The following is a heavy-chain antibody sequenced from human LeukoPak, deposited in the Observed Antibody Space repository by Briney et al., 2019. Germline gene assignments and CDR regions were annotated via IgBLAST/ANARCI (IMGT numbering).Heavy chain of an antibody. V-gene: IGHV3-7*01. CDR1: GFTFSNYW. J-gene: IGHJ4*02. CDR2: IKHDGSAK. Sequence: PGGSLRLSCAASGFTFSNYWMSWVRQAPGKGLEWVANIKHDGSAKYYVDSVKGRFTISRDNAKNSLFLQMNSLRAEDTSVYYCARDTARGDFDYWGQGTLVTVSS. D-gene: IGHD6-25*01. CDR3: ARDTARGDFDY.